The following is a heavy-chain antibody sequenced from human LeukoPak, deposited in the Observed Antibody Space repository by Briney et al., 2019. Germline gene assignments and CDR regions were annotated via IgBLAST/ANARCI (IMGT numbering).Heavy chain of an antibody. Sequence: SQTLSLTCTVPGGSISSGSYYWSWVRQPAGKGLEWIGRIYSSGSTTYNPSLKSRVSISVDTSKNQFSLKLSSVTAADTAVYYCARDGYSYGYVGYFDSWGQGTLVTVSS. J-gene: IGHJ4*02. D-gene: IGHD5-18*01. V-gene: IGHV4-61*02. CDR1: GGSISSGSYY. CDR2: IYSSGST. CDR3: ARDGYSYGYVGYFDS.